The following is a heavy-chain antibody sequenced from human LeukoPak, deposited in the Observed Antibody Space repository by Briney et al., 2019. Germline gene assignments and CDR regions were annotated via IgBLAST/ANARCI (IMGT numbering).Heavy chain of an antibody. J-gene: IGHJ5*02. CDR3: ARGLSSGWYLLGLRFDP. D-gene: IGHD6-19*01. CDR1: GYSISSGYY. Sequence: SETLSLTCTVSGYSISSGYYWGWIRQPPGKGLEWIGSIYHSGSTNYNPSLKSRVTISVDTSKNQFSLKLSSVTAADTAVYYCARGLSSGWYLLGLRFDPWGQGTLVTVSS. CDR2: IYHSGST. V-gene: IGHV4-38-2*02.